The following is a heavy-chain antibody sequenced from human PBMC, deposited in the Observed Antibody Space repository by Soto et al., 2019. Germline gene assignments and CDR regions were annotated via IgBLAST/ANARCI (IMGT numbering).Heavy chain of an antibody. D-gene: IGHD4-17*01. CDR3: VRSRYGGCFDF. CDR1: GVTFSSYW. CDR2: IKQDGSDK. Sequence: GGSLRLSCAASGVTFSSYWMTWVRQAPGKGLEWVANIKQDGSDKYYVDSVKGRFTISRDNAKDSLHLQINSLRAEDTAVYYCVRSRYGGCFDFWGQGTLVTVSS. V-gene: IGHV3-7*04. J-gene: IGHJ4*02.